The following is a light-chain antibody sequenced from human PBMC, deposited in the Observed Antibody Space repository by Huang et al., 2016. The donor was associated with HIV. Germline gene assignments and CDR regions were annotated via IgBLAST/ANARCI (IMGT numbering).Light chain of an antibody. CDR2: GAS. CDR3: QYYADSVWT. J-gene: IGKJ1*01. CDR1: QSVSDLY. V-gene: IGKV3-20*01. Sequence: ELVLTQSPGTLSLSPGERATLSCRAGQSVSDLYLVWYQQKRGQPPRLLIFGASSRASGLPDRFSGSGSGTDFTLTISSLEPEDFAVYYCQYYADSVWTFGQGTKVELK.